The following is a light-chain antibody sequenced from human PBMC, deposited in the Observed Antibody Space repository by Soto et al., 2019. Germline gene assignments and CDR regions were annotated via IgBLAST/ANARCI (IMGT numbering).Light chain of an antibody. CDR1: SSDIGAYDL. CDR2: EVS. J-gene: IGLJ1*01. V-gene: IGLV2-14*03. CDR3: TSFAPGRIYV. Sequence: QSVLTQPASVSGSPGQSITICCSGTSSDIGAYDLVSWYQQHPGRAPNLIIYEVSHRFSALSYRFSGSKSGNTASLTISGLQAKDEGDYYCTSFAPGRIYVFGRGTKATVL.